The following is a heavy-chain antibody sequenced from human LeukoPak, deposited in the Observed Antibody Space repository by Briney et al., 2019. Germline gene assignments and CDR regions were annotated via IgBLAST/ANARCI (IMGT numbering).Heavy chain of an antibody. CDR1: GYTFTGYY. D-gene: IGHD4-17*01. Sequence: GASVKVSCKTSGYTFTGYYMHWVRQAPGQGLEWIGWINPNSGATNYAQKFQGRVTMTRDTSINTAYMELRWLRSDDTAVYYCARGGPTTVTTFKYWGQGTLVTVSS. V-gene: IGHV1-2*02. J-gene: IGHJ4*02. CDR3: ARGGPTTVTTFKY. CDR2: INPNSGAT.